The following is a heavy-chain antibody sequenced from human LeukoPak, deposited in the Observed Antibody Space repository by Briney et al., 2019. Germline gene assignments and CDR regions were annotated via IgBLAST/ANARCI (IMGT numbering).Heavy chain of an antibody. Sequence: PGGSLRLSCAASGFTFSSYGMHWVRQAPGKGLEWVAFIRYDGSNKYYADSVKGRFTISRDNSKNTLYLQMNSLRAEDTAVYYCAKSAIYGSGSFYYMDVWGKGTTVTVSS. D-gene: IGHD3-10*01. CDR1: GFTFSSYG. V-gene: IGHV3-30*02. CDR2: IRYDGSNK. CDR3: AKSAIYGSGSFYYMDV. J-gene: IGHJ6*03.